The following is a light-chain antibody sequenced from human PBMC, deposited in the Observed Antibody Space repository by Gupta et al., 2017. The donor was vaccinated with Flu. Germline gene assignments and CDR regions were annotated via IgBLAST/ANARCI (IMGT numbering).Light chain of an antibody. CDR3: QVWDSSTERV. CDR2: MDN. J-gene: IGLJ3*02. V-gene: IGLV3-9*01. CDR1: KSGSND. Sequence: TARSTFGGKKSGSNDLHWYTPKPDQALMLVVYMDNNRPAAMSERFSASNSGNTATLTISLATDGEEADYYFQVWDSSTERVFGGGTKLTVL.